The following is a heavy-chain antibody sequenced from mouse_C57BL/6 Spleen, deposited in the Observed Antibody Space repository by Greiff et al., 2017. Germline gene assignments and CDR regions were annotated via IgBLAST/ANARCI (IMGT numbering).Heavy chain of an antibody. Sequence: QVQLQQPGAELVRPGSSVKLSCKASGYTFTSYWMHWVKQRPIQGLEWIGNIDPSDSETHYNQKFKDKATLTVDKSSSTAYMQLSSLTSEDSAVYFCARWGYGRGYAMDYWGQGTSVTVSS. V-gene: IGHV1-52*01. CDR2: IDPSDSET. J-gene: IGHJ4*01. D-gene: IGHD1-1*01. CDR3: ARWGYGRGYAMDY. CDR1: GYTFTSYW.